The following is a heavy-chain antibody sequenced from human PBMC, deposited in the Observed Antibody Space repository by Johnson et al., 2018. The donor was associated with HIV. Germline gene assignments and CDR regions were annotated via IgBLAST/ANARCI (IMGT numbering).Heavy chain of an antibody. V-gene: IGHV3-74*01. D-gene: IGHD1-26*01. J-gene: IGHJ3*02. CDR2: IISDGSST. Sequence: DVQLVESGGGLVQPGGSLRLSCAASGFTFSSYWMHWVRQAPGKGLVWVSRIISDGSSTSYADSVKGRFPISRDNSRNTLYLQMDSRRAEDPAVYYCAKARGELLGLDAFDIWGQGTMVTVSS. CDR3: AKARGELLGLDAFDI. CDR1: GFTFSSYW.